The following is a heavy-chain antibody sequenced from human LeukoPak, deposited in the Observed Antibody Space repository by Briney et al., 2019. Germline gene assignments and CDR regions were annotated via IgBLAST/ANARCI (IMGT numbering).Heavy chain of an antibody. V-gene: IGHV3-7*01. CDR1: GFTFSSYW. CDR2: INHNGNVN. CDR3: VQSGGMDV. J-gene: IGHJ6*02. Sequence: GSLRLSCAASGFTFSSYWMNWARQAPGKGLEWVASINHNGNVNYYVDSVKGRFTISRDNAKNTLYLQMNSLRAEDTAVYYCVQSGGMDVWGQGTTVTVSS.